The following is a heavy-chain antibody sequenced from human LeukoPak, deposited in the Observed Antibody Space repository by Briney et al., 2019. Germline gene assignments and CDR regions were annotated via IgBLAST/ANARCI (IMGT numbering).Heavy chain of an antibody. CDR1: GYTFTGYY. CDR3: ARDRYYYDSSGQIDY. J-gene: IGHJ4*02. Sequence: ASVKVSCKASGYTFTGYYMHWVRQAPGQGLELMGRINPNSGGTNSVQKFQRRVTMTRDTSISTAYMELSRLRSDDTAVYYCARDRYYYDSSGQIDYWGQGTLVTVSS. D-gene: IGHD3-22*01. CDR2: INPNSGGT. V-gene: IGHV1-2*06.